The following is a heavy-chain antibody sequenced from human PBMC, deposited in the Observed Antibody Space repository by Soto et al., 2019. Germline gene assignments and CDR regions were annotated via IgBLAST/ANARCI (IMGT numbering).Heavy chain of an antibody. CDR1: GFTISNYG. V-gene: IGHV3-23*01. CDR3: AKVERMTPYTHLR. Sequence: DVQVLESGGGLVQPGGSLRLSCEASGFTISNYGMAWVRQAPGKGLEWVSAISGRDAYTYYADSVKGRFTISRDNSKNTLYLQMRSLTAEDTALYYCAKVERMTPYTHLRWGQGTLVTVSS. J-gene: IGHJ4*02. D-gene: IGHD1-1*01. CDR2: ISGRDAYT.